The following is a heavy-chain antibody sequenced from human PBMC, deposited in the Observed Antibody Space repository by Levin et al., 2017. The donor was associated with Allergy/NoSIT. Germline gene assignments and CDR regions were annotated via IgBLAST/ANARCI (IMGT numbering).Heavy chain of an antibody. D-gene: IGHD3-22*01. CDR2: ISDTGSTI. V-gene: IGHV3-48*02. CDR1: GFTISTYS. J-gene: IGHJ4*02. CDR3: VREKSFYYDSSGEN. Sequence: GESLKISCVASGFTISTYSMNWVRQAPGKGLEWVAYISDTGSTIYYADSVRRRFTISRDNAKNSLYLQMNSLRDEDTALYYCVREKSFYYDSSGENWGQGTRVTVSS.